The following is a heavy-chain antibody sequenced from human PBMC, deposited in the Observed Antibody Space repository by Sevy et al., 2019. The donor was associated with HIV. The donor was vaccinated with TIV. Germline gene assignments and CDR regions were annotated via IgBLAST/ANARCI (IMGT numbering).Heavy chain of an antibody. J-gene: IGHJ3*02. CDR2: ISGSGGST. CDR1: GFTFSSYA. Sequence: GGSLRLSCAASGFTFSSYALNWVRQAPGKGLEWVSTISGSGGSTYYAASVKGRFTISRDNSKNTLYLQMDSLRAEDXXXXXXXXXXXXXXXXXPEGAFDIWGQGTMVTVSS. CDR3: XXXXXXXXXXXPEGAFDI. V-gene: IGHV3-23*01.